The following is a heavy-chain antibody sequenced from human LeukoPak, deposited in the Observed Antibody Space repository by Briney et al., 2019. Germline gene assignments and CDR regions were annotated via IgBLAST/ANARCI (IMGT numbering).Heavy chain of an antibody. J-gene: IGHJ4*02. CDR3: ARDRGWYYDSSGYYCFDY. CDR2: INPNSGGT. Sequence: GASVKVSCKASGYTFTGYYMHWVRQAPGQGLEWMGWINPNSGGTNYAQKFQGRVTMTRDTSISTAYMELRSLRSDDTAVYYCARDRGWYYDSSGYYCFDYWGQGTLVTVSS. D-gene: IGHD3-22*01. V-gene: IGHV1-2*02. CDR1: GYTFTGYY.